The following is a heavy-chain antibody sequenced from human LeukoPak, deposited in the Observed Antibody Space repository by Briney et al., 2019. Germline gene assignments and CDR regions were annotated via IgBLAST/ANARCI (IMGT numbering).Heavy chain of an antibody. J-gene: IGHJ4*02. D-gene: IGHD2-21*02. CDR1: GFTFSSYG. CDR2: IWYDGSNK. CDR3: AREDGSRLNYYFDY. Sequence: GGSLRLSCAASGFTFSSYGMHWVRQAPGKGLEWVAVIWYDGSNKYYADSVKGRFTISRDNSKNTLYLQMNSLRAEDTVVYYCAREDGSRLNYYFDYWGQGTLVTVSS. V-gene: IGHV3-33*01.